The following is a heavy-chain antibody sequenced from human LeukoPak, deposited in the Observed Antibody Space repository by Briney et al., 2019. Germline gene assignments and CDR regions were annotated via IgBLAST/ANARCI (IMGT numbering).Heavy chain of an antibody. CDR2: INGDGSST. V-gene: IGHV3-74*01. Sequence: GRSLRLSCAASGFTFDDYAMHWVRQAPGKGLEWVSRINGDGSSTNYADSVKGRFTISRDNAKNTLYLQMNSLRAEDAAMYFCAGSLGYSYGSYHWGQGILVTVSS. CDR1: GFTFDDYA. CDR3: AGSLGYSYGSYH. J-gene: IGHJ1*01. D-gene: IGHD5-18*01.